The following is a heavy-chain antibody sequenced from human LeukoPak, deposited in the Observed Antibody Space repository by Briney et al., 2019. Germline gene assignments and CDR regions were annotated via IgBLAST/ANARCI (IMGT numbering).Heavy chain of an antibody. CDR3: ARHYFEKNTAPDY. CDR2: IYPGDSDT. J-gene: IGHJ4*02. Sequence: GESLKISCKGSGYSFTSYWIGWVRQMPGKGLEWMGIIYPGDSDTRYSPSFQGQVTISADKSISTTYLQWSSLKASDTAMYYCARHYFEKNTAPDYWGQGTLVTVSS. D-gene: IGHD3-9*01. CDR1: GYSFTSYW. V-gene: IGHV5-51*01.